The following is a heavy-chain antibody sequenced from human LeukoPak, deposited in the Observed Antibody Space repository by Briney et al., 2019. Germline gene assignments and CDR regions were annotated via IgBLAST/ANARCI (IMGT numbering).Heavy chain of an antibody. CDR2: IHYSGST. Sequence: SETLSLTCTVSGGSINNYYWSWIRQPPGKGLEWIGYIHYSGSTNYNPSLKSRVTISVDTSKNDFSLKLSSVTAADTAVYYCAKAHRWKWFDPWGQGTLVTVSS. J-gene: IGHJ5*02. CDR3: AKAHRWKWFDP. D-gene: IGHD1-1*01. V-gene: IGHV4-59*01. CDR1: GGSINNYY.